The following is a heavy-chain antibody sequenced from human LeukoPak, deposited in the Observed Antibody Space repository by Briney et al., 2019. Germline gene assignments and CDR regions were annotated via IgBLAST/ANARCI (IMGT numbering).Heavy chain of an antibody. CDR3: VRGYYAVSSGHPKNFDY. J-gene: IGHJ4*02. V-gene: IGHV4-39*02. Sequence: SETLSLTCAVSGGSITSNSYYWGWIRQPPGKGLEWIGSIYYTGTTYYNPSLQSRVTISVDTSKSRFSLRLSSVTTADTALYYCVRGYYAVSSGHPKNFDYWDRGTLVTVSS. D-gene: IGHD3-3*01. CDR1: GGSITSNSYY. CDR2: IYYTGTT.